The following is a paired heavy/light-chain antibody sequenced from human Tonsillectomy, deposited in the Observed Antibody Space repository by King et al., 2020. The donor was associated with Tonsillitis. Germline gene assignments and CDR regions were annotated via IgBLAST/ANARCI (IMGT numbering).Light chain of an antibody. CDR3: QQSYSTPYT. V-gene: IGKV1-39*01. Sequence: DIQMTQSPSSLSASVGDRVTITCRASQTIISYLNWYQQKPGKAPKLLIYAASSFQGGVPSRFSGSGSGTDFTLTISSLQPEDFATYYCQQSYSTPYTFGQGTKLEIK. CDR2: AAS. CDR1: QTIISY. J-gene: IGKJ2*01.
Heavy chain of an antibody. J-gene: IGHJ5*02. CDR2: INPNSGDT. CDR3: ARGWELNWFDP. D-gene: IGHD1-26*01. CDR1: GYTFTGNY. Sequence: QVQLVQSGAEVKKPGASVKVSCKTSGYTFTGNYMHWVRQAPGQGLEWMGWINPNSGDTNYAQKFQGRVTMTRDTSISTAYMELSGLRSDDTAVYYCARGWELNWFDPWGQGTLVTVSS. V-gene: IGHV1-2*02.